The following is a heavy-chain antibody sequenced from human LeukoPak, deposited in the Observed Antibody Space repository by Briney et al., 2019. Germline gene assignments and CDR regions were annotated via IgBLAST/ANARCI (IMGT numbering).Heavy chain of an antibody. D-gene: IGHD6-19*01. CDR2: ISAYNGYT. Sequence: ASVKVSCKATGYTVTSYGISWVRQAPGQGPEWMGWISAYNGYTNYAQKFQGRVTMTTDTSTNTAYMELGSLRSDDTAVYYCARNGSGWYFLDYWGQGTLVTVSS. CDR3: ARNGSGWYFLDY. J-gene: IGHJ4*02. CDR1: GYTVTSYG. V-gene: IGHV1-18*01.